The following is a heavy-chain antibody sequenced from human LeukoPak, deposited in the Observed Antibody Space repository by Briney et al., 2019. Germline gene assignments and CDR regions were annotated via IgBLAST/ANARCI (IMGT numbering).Heavy chain of an antibody. CDR2: ISSSGSTI. V-gene: IGHV3-11*04. CDR1: GFTFSDYY. D-gene: IGHD1-26*01. J-gene: IGHJ4*02. CDR3: ARAPSEKGAKGLYSDY. Sequence: GGSLRLSCAASGFTFSDYYMSWIRQAPGKGLEWVSYISSSGSTIYYADSVKGRFTISRDNAKNSLYPQMNGLRAEDTAVYYCARAPSEKGAKGLYSDYWGQGTLVTVSS.